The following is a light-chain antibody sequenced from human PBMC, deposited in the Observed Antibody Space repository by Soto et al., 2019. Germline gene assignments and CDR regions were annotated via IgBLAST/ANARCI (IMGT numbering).Light chain of an antibody. CDR3: SSYAGSNNVV. J-gene: IGLJ2*01. Sequence: QSVLTQTPSASGSPGQSVTISCSETSSNVGGYNYVSWYQQHPGKAPKLMIYEVSKRPSGVPDRFSGSKSGNTASLTVSGLQAEDEADYYCSSYAGSNNVVFGGGTKLTVL. CDR1: SSNVGGYNY. CDR2: EVS. V-gene: IGLV2-8*01.